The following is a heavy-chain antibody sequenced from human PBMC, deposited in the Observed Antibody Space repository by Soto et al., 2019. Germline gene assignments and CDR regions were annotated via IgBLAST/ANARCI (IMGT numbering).Heavy chain of an antibody. V-gene: IGHV4-59*01. CDR1: GGSISSYD. J-gene: IGHJ3*02. D-gene: IGHD5-12*01. Sequence: SETLSLTCTVSGGSISSYDWSWIRQPPGKGLEWIGYISYSGSTDYNPSLKSRVTILVDTTKNQFSLKLSSVTAADTAVYYCARVGGYPLGAFDIWGQGTMVTVAS. CDR3: ARVGGYPLGAFDI. CDR2: ISYSGST.